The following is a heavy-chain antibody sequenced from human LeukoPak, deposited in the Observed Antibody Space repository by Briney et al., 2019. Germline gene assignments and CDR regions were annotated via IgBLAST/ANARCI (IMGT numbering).Heavy chain of an antibody. J-gene: IGHJ4*02. V-gene: IGHV4-59*01. CDR2: IYYSGST. D-gene: IGHD4-11*01. CDR3: ARASPDYSNGYFDY. Sequence: PSETLSLTCTVSGGSISSYYWSWIRQPPGKGLEWIGYIYYSGSTNYNPSLKSRVTISVDTSKNQFSLKLSSVTAADTAVYYCARASPDYSNGYFDYWGQGTLVTVSS. CDR1: GGSISSYY.